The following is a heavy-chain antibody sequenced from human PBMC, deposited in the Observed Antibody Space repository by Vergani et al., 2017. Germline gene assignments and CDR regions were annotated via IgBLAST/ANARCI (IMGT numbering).Heavy chain of an antibody. Sequence: QVQLVQSGAEVKKPGASVKVSCKASGYTFTSYGIRWVRQAPGQGLEWMGWISPYNGNTNYAQKLQGRVTMTTDTSTSTSYMELWSLRSDVTAVYYCASDPRYYSYRVRRVIIAAFDIWGQGTMVTVSS. CDR3: ASDPRYYSYRVRRVIIAAFDI. CDR2: ISPYNGNT. J-gene: IGHJ3*02. D-gene: IGHD3-10*01. V-gene: IGHV1-18*01. CDR1: GYTFTSYG.